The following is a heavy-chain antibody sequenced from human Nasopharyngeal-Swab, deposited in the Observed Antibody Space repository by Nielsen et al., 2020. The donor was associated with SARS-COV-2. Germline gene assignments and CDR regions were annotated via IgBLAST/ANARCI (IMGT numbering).Heavy chain of an antibody. Sequence: VRQAPGKGLEWVSVIYYGGDITYYADSVKGRFTTSRDNSKNTVRLQMNSLRADDTAIYYCAKNRDSVAGTPDDAFDIWGQGTMVTVSS. V-gene: IGHV3-23*03. J-gene: IGHJ3*02. CDR3: AKNRDSVAGTPDDAFDI. D-gene: IGHD6-19*01. CDR2: IYYGGDIT.